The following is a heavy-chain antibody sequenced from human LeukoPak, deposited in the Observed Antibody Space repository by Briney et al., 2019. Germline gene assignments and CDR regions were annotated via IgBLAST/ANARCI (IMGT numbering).Heavy chain of an antibody. J-gene: IGHJ4*02. D-gene: IGHD2/OR15-2a*01. V-gene: IGHV1-46*01. CDR1: GYTFTNYY. CDR2: LSPSGGST. Sequence: ASVKLSCKASGYTFTNYYMHWVRQAPGQGFEWMGRLSPSGGSTIYAQKFQGRVTMTRDTSTSTVYMELSSLTFEDTAVYYCARGVFPYYFDYWGQGTLVTVSS. CDR3: ARGVFPYYFDY.